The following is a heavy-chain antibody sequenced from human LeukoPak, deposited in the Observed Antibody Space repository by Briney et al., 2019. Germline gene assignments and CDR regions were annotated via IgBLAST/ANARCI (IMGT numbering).Heavy chain of an antibody. Sequence: GGSLRLSCAASGFTFSTYAMNWVRQAPGKGLEWVSAVSGSGGSTYYADSVKGRFTISRDNSKNTLYLQMNSLRSDDTAVYYCARKGYCSSTSCPARYYYGMDVWGQGTTVTVSS. CDR3: ARKGYCSSTSCPARYYYGMDV. V-gene: IGHV3-23*01. CDR1: GFTFSTYA. CDR2: VSGSGGST. D-gene: IGHD2-2*01. J-gene: IGHJ6*02.